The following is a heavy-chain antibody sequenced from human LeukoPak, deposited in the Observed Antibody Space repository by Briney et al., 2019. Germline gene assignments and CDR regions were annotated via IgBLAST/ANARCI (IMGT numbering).Heavy chain of an antibody. CDR1: GFTFNSYR. CDR3: ARITGTFDY. D-gene: IGHD1-20*01. CDR2: IEPDGSKT. Sequence: PGGSLRLSCAASGFTFNSYRMSWVRQAPGKGLEWVANIEPDGSKTYYVDSVRGRFTISRDNAKNLLYLQMNSLRAEDTAVYYCARITGTFDYWGQGALVTVSS. V-gene: IGHV3-7*01. J-gene: IGHJ4*02.